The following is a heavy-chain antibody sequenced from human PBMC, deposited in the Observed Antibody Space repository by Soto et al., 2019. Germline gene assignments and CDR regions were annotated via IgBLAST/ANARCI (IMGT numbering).Heavy chain of an antibody. CDR3: AKAHYNTGWYYAFDI. V-gene: IGHV3-30*18. CDR1: GFTFSSYV. J-gene: IGHJ3*02. CDR2: ISFDGSSN. Sequence: QVQLVESGGGVVQPGRSLRLSCAGSGFTFSSYVMHWVRQDPAKGLEWVALISFDGSSNSYADSVKGRFTISRDNSKNTLYLQMNSLRPEDTAMYYCAKAHYNTGWYYAFDIWGQGTMVTVSS. D-gene: IGHD6-19*01.